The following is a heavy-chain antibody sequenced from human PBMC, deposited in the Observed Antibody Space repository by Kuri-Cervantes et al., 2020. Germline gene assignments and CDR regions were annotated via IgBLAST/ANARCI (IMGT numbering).Heavy chain of an antibody. Sequence: ASVKVSCKASGYTFTGYYMHWVRQAPGQGLEWMGWINPNSGGTNYAQKFQGRVTITADESTSTAYMELSSLRSEDTAVYYCARAFGEDTAMVGGTSFDYWGQGTLVTVSS. CDR3: ARAFGEDTAMVGGTSFDY. CDR1: GYTFTGYY. CDR2: INPNSGGT. D-gene: IGHD5-18*01. V-gene: IGHV1-2*02. J-gene: IGHJ4*02.